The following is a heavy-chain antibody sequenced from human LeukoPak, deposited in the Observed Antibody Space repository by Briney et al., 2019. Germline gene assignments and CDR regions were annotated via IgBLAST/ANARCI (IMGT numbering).Heavy chain of an antibody. D-gene: IGHD5-24*01. CDR3: ARSADRRDGYKIPRDFDY. CDR1: GYTFTSYG. V-gene: IGHV1-18*01. CDR2: ISAYNGNT. J-gene: IGHJ4*02. Sequence: ASVKVSCKASGYTFTSYGISWVRQAPGQGLEWMGWISAYNGNTNYAQKPQGRVTMTTDTSTSTAYMELRSLRSDDTAVYYCARSADRRDGYKIPRDFDYWGQGTLVTVSS.